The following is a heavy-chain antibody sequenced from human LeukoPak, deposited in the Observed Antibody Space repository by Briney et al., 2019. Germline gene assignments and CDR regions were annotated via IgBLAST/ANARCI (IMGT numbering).Heavy chain of an antibody. V-gene: IGHV3-72*01. CDR2: TRNKANSYTT. J-gene: IGHJ4*02. D-gene: IGHD2-2*01. CDR1: GFTFSDHY. CDR3: AKEECSSTSCYKNFDY. Sequence: GGSLRLSCAASGFTFSDHYMDWVRQAPGKGLEWVGRTRNKANSYTTVYAASVKGRFTISRDESENSLLLQMNSLKTEDTAVYYCAKEECSSTSCYKNFDYWGQGTLVTVSS.